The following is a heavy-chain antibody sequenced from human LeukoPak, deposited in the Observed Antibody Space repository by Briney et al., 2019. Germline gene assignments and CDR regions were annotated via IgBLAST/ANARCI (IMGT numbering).Heavy chain of an antibody. CDR2: ISSSGSTI. CDR3: ARARNPWGHFDY. Sequence: GGSLRLSCAASGFTFSSYEMNWVRQAPGKGLEWVSYISSSGSTIYYADSVKGRFTISRDNAKNSLYLQMNSLRAEDTAVYYCARARNPWGHFDYWGQGTLVTVSS. J-gene: IGHJ4*02. CDR1: GFTFSSYE. V-gene: IGHV3-48*03. D-gene: IGHD1-14*01.